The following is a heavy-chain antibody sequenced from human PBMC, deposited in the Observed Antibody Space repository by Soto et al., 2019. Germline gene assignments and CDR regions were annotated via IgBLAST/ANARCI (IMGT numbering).Heavy chain of an antibody. V-gene: IGHV1-8*01. CDR1: GYTFTSYD. CDR3: ARGSRYCTNGVCFNDY. CDR2: MNPNSGNT. J-gene: IGHJ4*02. D-gene: IGHD2-8*01. Sequence: ASLKVSCKASGYTFTSYDINWVRQATGQGLEWMGWMNPNSGNTGYAQKFQGRVTMTRNTSISTAYMELSSLRSEDTAVYYCARGSRYCTNGVCFNDYWGQGTLVTVSS.